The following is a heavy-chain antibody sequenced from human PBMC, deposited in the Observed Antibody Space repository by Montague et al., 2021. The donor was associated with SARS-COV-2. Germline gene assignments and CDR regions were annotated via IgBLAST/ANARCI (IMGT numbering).Heavy chain of an antibody. Sequence: SETLSFTCSVSGGSISTSNYYWGWIRQPPGKGLEWIGSVYYSGSTYYNPPLKSRVTVSVDTSKNQFSLKISSVTAADTAVYFCAGQSASSPFDHWGQGTLVTVSS. D-gene: IGHD6-13*01. J-gene: IGHJ4*02. CDR2: VYYSGST. CDR3: AGQSASSPFDH. CDR1: GGSISTSNYY. V-gene: IGHV4-39*01.